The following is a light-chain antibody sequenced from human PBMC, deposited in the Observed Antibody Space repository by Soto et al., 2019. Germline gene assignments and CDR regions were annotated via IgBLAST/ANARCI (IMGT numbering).Light chain of an antibody. CDR2: EVS. CDR1: SSDVGGYNY. CDR3: SSYTSSNTWV. J-gene: IGLJ3*02. V-gene: IGLV2-14*01. Sequence: QSVLTQPASVSGSPGQSITISCTGTSSDVGGYNYVSWYQQQSGKAPKLMIHEVSNRPSGVSNRFSGSKSGNTASLTISGLQAEDEADYYCSSYTSSNTWVFGGGTKVTVL.